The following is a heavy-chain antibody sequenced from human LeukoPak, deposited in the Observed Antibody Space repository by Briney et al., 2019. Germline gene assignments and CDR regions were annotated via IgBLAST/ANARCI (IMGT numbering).Heavy chain of an antibody. CDR3: ARRKISRFGELFPPI. V-gene: IGHV3-30*03. J-gene: IGHJ4*02. CDR1: GFTFSSYS. D-gene: IGHD3-10*01. Sequence: GGSLRLSCAASGFTFSSYSMNWVRQAPGKGLEWVAVISYDGSNKYYADSVKGRFTISRDNAKNSLYLQMNSLRAEDTAVYYCARRKISRFGELFPPIWGQGTLVTVSS. CDR2: ISYDGSNK.